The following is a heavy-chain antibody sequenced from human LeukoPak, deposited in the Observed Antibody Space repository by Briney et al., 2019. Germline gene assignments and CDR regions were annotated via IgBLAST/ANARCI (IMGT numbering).Heavy chain of an antibody. J-gene: IGHJ5*02. CDR2: INAGNGNT. D-gene: IGHD2-2*01. CDR1: GYTFTIYA. V-gene: IGHV1-3*01. Sequence: ASVKVSCRASGYTFTIYAMHWVRQAPGQRLEWMGWINAGNGNTKYSQKFQGRVTITRDTSASTAYMELSSLRSEDTAVYYCARDRAAILNWFDPWGQGTLVAVSS. CDR3: ARDRAAILNWFDP.